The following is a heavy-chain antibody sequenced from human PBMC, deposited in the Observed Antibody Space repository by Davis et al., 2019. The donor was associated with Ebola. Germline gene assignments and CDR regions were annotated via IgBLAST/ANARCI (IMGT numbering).Heavy chain of an antibody. CDR2: MDSSDSYN. Sequence: GGSLRLSCEGSGYSFTSYWISWVRQMPGKGLEWMGRMDSSDSYNDYSPSFQGHVSISTDKSINTAYLQWNSLKASDTAMYFCARHFVGKLFGMDVWGQGTTVTVSS. J-gene: IGHJ6*02. V-gene: IGHV5-10-1*01. D-gene: IGHD3-3*02. CDR1: GYSFTSYW. CDR3: ARHFVGKLFGMDV.